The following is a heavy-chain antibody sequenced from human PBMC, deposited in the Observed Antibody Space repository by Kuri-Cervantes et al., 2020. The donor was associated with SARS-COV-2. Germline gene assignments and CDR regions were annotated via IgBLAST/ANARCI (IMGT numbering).Heavy chain of an antibody. J-gene: IGHJ4*02. D-gene: IGHD1-7*01. Sequence: GESLKISCAASGFTLSTYAMSWVRQAPGKGLEWVSGISGSGGTTYYADSVKGRFTISRDNSKNTLYLQMNSLRAEDTAVYYCARDTHNWNSLNDYWGQGTLVTVSS. CDR3: ARDTHNWNSLNDY. V-gene: IGHV3-23*01. CDR2: ISGSGGTT. CDR1: GFTLSTYA.